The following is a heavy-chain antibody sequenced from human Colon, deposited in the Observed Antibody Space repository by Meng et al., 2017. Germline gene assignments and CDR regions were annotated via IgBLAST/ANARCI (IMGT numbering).Heavy chain of an antibody. V-gene: IGHV7-4-1*02. CDR3: ARDLLEYCSGGYCYARDY. D-gene: IGHD2-15*01. CDR1: AYSLNSYG. CDR2: INTDTGNP. J-gene: IGHJ4*02. Sequence: GHVVESCARFKTPGASVTVSCRASAYSLNSYGITWVRQDPGEGLEWMGWINTDTGNPTYAQAFTGRFVFSLDTSVNTAYLHINSLKADDTAVYYCARDLLEYCSGGYCYARDYWGQGTLVTVSS.